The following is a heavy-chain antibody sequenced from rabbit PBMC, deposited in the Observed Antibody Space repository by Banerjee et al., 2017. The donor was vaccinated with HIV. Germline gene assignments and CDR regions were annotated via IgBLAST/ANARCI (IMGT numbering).Heavy chain of an antibody. CDR2: ISGGDSGNA. J-gene: IGHJ4*01. D-gene: IGHD4-2*01. Sequence: QEQLVESGGGLVQPGGSLTLTCTASGFSFSSYDMCWVRQAPGKGPEWIACISGGDSGNAYCASWAKGRFTISKSTSTTVTLQMTSVAAADTYFYFSERDFGGVAGWKFGLWGPGTLVTVS. V-gene: IGHV1S45*01. CDR3: ERDFGGVAGWKFGL. CDR1: GFSFSSYD.